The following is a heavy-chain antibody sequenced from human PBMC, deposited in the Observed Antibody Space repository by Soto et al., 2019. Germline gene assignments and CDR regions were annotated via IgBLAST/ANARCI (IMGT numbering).Heavy chain of an antibody. CDR3: ARDPGGATGLDP. Sequence: VQLVQSGGEVKKPGASVKVSCKASGYTFIDYDISWVRQAPGQGLEWMGWIRPYNGQPKYAQKFQGRVTMTSDTSTSTAYMELRSLRSDDTALYYCARDPGGATGLDPWGQGTLVTVSS. CDR1: GYTFIDYD. CDR2: IRPYNGQP. J-gene: IGHJ5*02. D-gene: IGHD1-1*01. V-gene: IGHV1-18*01.